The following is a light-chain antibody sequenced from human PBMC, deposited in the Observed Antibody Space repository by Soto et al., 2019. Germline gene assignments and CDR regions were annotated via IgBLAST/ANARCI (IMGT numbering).Light chain of an antibody. CDR1: QNVDSNY. Sequence: EGESTQSPRTLFLTTRKRATLSCRVSQNVDSNYLAWYQQKPGQAPRIIIFSASGRATGIPDRFSGSGSGTAFTLTISTLEPEDFVVYYCQQYFSSPWTFGQGTKVDIK. CDR2: SAS. CDR3: QQYFSSPWT. V-gene: IGKV3-20*01. J-gene: IGKJ1*01.